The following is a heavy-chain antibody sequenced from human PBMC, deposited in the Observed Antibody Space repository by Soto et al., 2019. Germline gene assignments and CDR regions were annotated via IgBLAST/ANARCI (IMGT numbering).Heavy chain of an antibody. CDR1: GASLRKSDYY. CDR3: ARDQSHVYHGLDV. J-gene: IGHJ6*02. V-gene: IGHV4-31*03. D-gene: IGHD3-10*02. Sequence: QVQLQESGPGLVKPSQTLSLTCTVSGASLRKSDYYWSWIRQHPGKGLEWIGHIYYSGSTYYNPSLKRRVTISVDTSKNQFSLKVDSVTAADTAVYYCARDQSHVYHGLDVWGQGTTVTVSS. CDR2: IYYSGST.